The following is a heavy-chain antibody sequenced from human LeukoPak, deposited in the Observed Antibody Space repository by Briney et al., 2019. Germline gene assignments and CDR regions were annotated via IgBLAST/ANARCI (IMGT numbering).Heavy chain of an antibody. D-gene: IGHD1-1*01. CDR3: ASHPPGRAPLYYFDY. CDR1: GFTFSGSA. J-gene: IGHJ4*02. V-gene: IGHV4-59*01. CDR2: IYYSGST. Sequence: GSLRLSCAASGFTFSGSAMHWVRQAPGKGLEWIGYIYYSGSTNYNPSLKSRVTISVDTSKNQFSLKLSSVTAADTAVYYCASHPPGRAPLYYFDYWGQGTLVTVSS.